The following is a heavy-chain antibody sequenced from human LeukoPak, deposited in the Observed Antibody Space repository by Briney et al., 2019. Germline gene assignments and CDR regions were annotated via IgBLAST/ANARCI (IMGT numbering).Heavy chain of an antibody. CDR3: ARASRVGIRGFDY. V-gene: IGHV6-1*01. CDR1: GDSVSSNIAS. J-gene: IGHJ4*02. CDR2: TYYRSTWYI. Sequence: SQTLSLTCAISGDSVSSNIASWNWIRQPPSRGLEWLGRTYYRSTWYIDYAVSVKSRIAINPDTSKNQFSLQLSSVTPEDTAVYYCARASRVGIRGFDYWGQGTLVTVSS. D-gene: IGHD5-24*01.